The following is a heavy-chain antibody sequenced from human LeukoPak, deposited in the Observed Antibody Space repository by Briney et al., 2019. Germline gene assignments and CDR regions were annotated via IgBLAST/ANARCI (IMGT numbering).Heavy chain of an antibody. CDR3: ARLDSAGYSSGWYGMDV. D-gene: IGHD6-19*01. J-gene: IGHJ6*02. V-gene: IGHV5-51*01. CDR1: GYSFTSYW. Sequence: GESLKISCKGSGYSFTSYWIGWVRHMPGKGLGWMGIIYPGDSDTRYSPSFQGQVTISAEKSISTAYLQWSSLKASDTAMYYCARLDSAGYSSGWYGMDVWGQGTTVTVSS. CDR2: IYPGDSDT.